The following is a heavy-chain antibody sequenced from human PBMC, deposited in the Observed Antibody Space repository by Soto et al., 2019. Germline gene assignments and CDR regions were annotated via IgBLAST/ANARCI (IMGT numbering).Heavy chain of an antibody. V-gene: IGHV3-33*01. CDR3: ARDLGGDYVDYYYGMAV. CDR2: IWYDGSNK. D-gene: IGHD4-17*01. J-gene: IGHJ6*02. Sequence: PGGSLRLSCAASGFTFSSYGMHWVRQAPGKGLEWVAVIWYDGSNKYYADSVKGRFTISRDNSKNTLYLQMNSLRAEDTAVYYCARDLGGDYVDYYYGMAVWGQGTTVTVSS. CDR1: GFTFSSYG.